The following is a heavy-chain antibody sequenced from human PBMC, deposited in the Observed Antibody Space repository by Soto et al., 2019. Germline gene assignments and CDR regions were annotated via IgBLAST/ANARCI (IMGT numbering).Heavy chain of an antibody. CDR1: GGSISSSSW. D-gene: IGHD3-16*01. J-gene: IGHJ6*02. CDR2: IDHSGRT. CDR3: GRVAAYYYYGMAV. Sequence: QVQLQESGPGLVKPSGTLSLTCAVSGGSISSSSWWTWVRQPPGKGLEWIGEIDHSGRTNYNPSLKSRVTISVDKSNNQFSLKLSSLTAADTAVYYCGRVAAYYYYGMAVWGQGNTFTVSS. V-gene: IGHV4-4*02.